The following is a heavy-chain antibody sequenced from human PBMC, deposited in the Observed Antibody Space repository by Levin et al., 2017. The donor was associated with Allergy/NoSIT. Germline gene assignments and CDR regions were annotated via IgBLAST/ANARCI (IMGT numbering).Heavy chain of an antibody. CDR3: AKDGGDGYNYGYYYGMDV. J-gene: IGHJ6*02. CDR2: ISWNSGSI. CDR1: GFTFDDYA. V-gene: IGHV3-9*01. D-gene: IGHD5-24*01. Sequence: PGGSLRLSCAASGFTFDDYAMHWVRQAPGKGLEWVSGISWNSGSIGYADSVKGRFTISRDNAKNSLYLQMNSLRAEDTALYYCAKDGGDGYNYGYYYGMDVWGQGTTVTVSS.